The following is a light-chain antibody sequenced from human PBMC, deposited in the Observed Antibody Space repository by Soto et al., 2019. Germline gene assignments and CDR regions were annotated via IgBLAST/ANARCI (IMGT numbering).Light chain of an antibody. V-gene: IGKV3-11*01. Sequence: EIVLTQSPVTLSLSPGERATLSCRASQSINNYLAWYQQKPCQAPRLLIYDASNRATGIPARFSGSGSGTDFTLTISSLEPEDFAVYYCQQRFNWQVTFGQGTRLEIK. CDR3: QQRFNWQVT. J-gene: IGKJ5*01. CDR2: DAS. CDR1: QSINNY.